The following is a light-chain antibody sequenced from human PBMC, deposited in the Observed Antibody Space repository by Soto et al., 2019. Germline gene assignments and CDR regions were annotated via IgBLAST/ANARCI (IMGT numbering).Light chain of an antibody. Sequence: EIVMTQSPATLSVSPGERATLSCRASQSVDSNLAWYQQKPGQAPRLLIYGASSRATDIPDRFRGSGSGTEFTLTISSLQSEDSAVYFCQQYNNWPRTFGQGTKVDIK. CDR2: GAS. CDR1: QSVDSN. V-gene: IGKV3D-15*01. CDR3: QQYNNWPRT. J-gene: IGKJ1*01.